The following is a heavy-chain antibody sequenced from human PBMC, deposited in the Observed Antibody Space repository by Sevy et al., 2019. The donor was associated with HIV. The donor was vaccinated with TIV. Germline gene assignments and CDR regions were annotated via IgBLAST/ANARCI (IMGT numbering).Heavy chain of an antibody. CDR2: LYQDGSS. D-gene: IGHD5-12*01. V-gene: IGHV4-39*01. CDR3: TRRGYSGRFDL. J-gene: IGHJ4*02. CDR1: GGSFRSSAYY. Sequence: SETLSLTCSVSGGSFRSSAYYWGWIRQPPGKGLEWIGSLYQDGSSYYIPSLKSRVTMSADTSKNQFSLRLTSVTAADTAVYYCTRRGYSGRFDLWGRGIVVTVSS.